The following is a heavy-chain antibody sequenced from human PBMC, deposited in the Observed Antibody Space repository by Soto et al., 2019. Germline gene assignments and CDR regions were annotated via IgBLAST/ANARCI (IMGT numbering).Heavy chain of an antibody. CDR3: AKNGYYPSGKINLFDS. Sequence: SETLSLTCAVSGYSINSDYYWGWIRQPPGKGLEWIGSVDHSGRTYYSPSLRSRLTIFIDTSKNQFSLRLTSVTAADTAMYFCAKNGYYPSGKINLFDSWGPGTLVTVSS. CDR2: VDHSGRT. J-gene: IGHJ4*02. V-gene: IGHV4-38-2*01. CDR1: GYSINSDYY. D-gene: IGHD3-10*01.